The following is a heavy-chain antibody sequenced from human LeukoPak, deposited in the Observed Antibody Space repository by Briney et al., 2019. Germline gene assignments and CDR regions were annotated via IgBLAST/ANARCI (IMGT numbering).Heavy chain of an antibody. CDR2: IKPDGSEK. CDR1: GFTFRHYW. CDR3: ARVVGTDEGADY. Sequence: PGGSLRLSCAASGFTFRHYWMNWVRQASGKGLEWVANIKPDGSEKRYADSVKGRFTISGDNAENSLYLQMNSLRAEDTAVYYCARVVGTDEGADYWGQGTLVTASS. D-gene: IGHD1-7*01. V-gene: IGHV3-7*04. J-gene: IGHJ4*02.